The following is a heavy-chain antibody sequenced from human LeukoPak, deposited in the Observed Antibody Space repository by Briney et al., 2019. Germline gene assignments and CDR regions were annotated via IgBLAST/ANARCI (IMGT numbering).Heavy chain of an antibody. D-gene: IGHD3-10*01. CDR1: GDSVSSNSAA. CDR3: ARGSGDLLWYLDL. J-gene: IGHJ2*01. Sequence: SQTLSLTCAISGDSVSSNSAAWHWIRQSPSRGLEWLGRTYYRSEWYDNYAVSVESRITINPDTSRNQFSLQLSSVTPEDTAVYYCARGSGDLLWYLDLWGRGTLVTVSS. CDR2: TYYRSEWYD. V-gene: IGHV6-1*01.